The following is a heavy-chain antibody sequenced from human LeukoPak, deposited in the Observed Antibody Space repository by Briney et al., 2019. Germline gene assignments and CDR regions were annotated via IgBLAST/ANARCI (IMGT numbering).Heavy chain of an antibody. V-gene: IGHV3-53*01. CDR1: GITVRINY. Sequence: GGSLRLSCAASGITVRINYMAWVRQAPGKGLEWVSDNGSGGSTYYTDSVKGRFTISRDNSKNTLYLQMNSLRAEDTAIYYCAKKYSTGLDPWGQGTLVTVSS. J-gene: IGHJ5*02. CDR2: NGSGGST. CDR3: AKKYSTGLDP. D-gene: IGHD1-26*01.